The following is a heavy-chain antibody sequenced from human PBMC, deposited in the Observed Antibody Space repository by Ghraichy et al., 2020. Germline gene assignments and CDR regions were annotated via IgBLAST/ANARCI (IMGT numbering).Heavy chain of an antibody. CDR2: ISSSSSYI. CDR3: ARAKRGRRRITMIAGDAFDI. Sequence: GGSLRLSCAASGFTFSSYSMNWVRQAPGKGLEWVSSISSSSSYIYYADSVKGRFTISRDNAKNSLYLQMNSLRAEDTAVYYCARAKRGRRRITMIAGDAFDIWGQGTMVTVSS. D-gene: IGHD3-22*01. J-gene: IGHJ3*02. V-gene: IGHV3-21*01. CDR1: GFTFSSYS.